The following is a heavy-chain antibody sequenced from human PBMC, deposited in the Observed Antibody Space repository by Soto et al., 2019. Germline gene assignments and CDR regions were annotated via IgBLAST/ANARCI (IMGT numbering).Heavy chain of an antibody. CDR2: INQDGSEK. D-gene: IGHD1-26*01. Sequence: EVQLVESGGDLVQPGGSLRLSCIASGFTFSTYWMTWIRHTPGKGLEWVAQINQDGSEKYYVDSVESRFTISRDNAKNSLYLQMNSLRGADTAVYYCVRDDGARSADYWGQGALVTVSS. V-gene: IGHV3-7*04. CDR1: GFTFSTYW. CDR3: VRDDGARSADY. J-gene: IGHJ4*02.